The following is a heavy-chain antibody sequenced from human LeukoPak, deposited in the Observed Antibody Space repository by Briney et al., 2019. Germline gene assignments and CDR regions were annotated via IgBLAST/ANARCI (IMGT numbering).Heavy chain of an antibody. CDR3: ARPWMPTYSNYPDY. Sequence: GGSLRLSCAASGFTFSSYAMHWVRQAPGKGLEYVSAISSNGGSTYYANSVKGRFTISRDNSKNTLYLQMGSLRAEDMAVYYCARPWMPTYSNYPDYWGQGTLVTVSS. V-gene: IGHV3-64*01. J-gene: IGHJ4*02. CDR1: GFTFSSYA. D-gene: IGHD4-11*01. CDR2: ISSNGGST.